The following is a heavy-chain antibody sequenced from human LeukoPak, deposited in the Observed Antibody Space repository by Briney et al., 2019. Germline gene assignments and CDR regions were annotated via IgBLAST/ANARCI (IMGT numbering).Heavy chain of an antibody. D-gene: IGHD6-13*01. CDR3: ARVPEQTEQQLAKLYYFDY. V-gene: IGHV1-46*01. Sequence: ASVKVSCKASGYTFTSYYMHWVRQAPGQGLEWMGIINPSGGSTSYAQKFQGRVTMTRDTSTSTVYMELSSLRSEDTAVYYCARVPEQTEQQLAKLYYFDYWGQGTLVTVSS. CDR1: GYTFTSYY. J-gene: IGHJ4*02. CDR2: INPSGGST.